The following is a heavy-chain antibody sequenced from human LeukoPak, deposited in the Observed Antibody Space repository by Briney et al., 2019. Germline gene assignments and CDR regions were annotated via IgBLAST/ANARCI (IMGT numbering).Heavy chain of an antibody. V-gene: IGHV4-39*02. CDR1: GDFISSSTFY. CDR2: IYYSGST. Sequence: SETLSLMCTVTGDFISSSTFYWAWIRQPPGKGLEWMGSIYYSGSTFHNPSLKSRVTISVDTSKNQFSLRLYSVTAADTAIYYCARDDGAYWGQGTLVVVSS. D-gene: IGHD3-16*01. CDR3: ARDDGAY. J-gene: IGHJ4*02.